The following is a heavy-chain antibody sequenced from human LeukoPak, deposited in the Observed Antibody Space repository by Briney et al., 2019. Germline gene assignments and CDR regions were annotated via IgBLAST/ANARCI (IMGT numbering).Heavy chain of an antibody. CDR2: IYYSGST. CDR3: ARDGRWPDAFDI. V-gene: IGHV4-30-4*01. J-gene: IGHJ3*02. D-gene: IGHD4-23*01. Sequence: PSQTLSLTCTVSGGSISSGDYYWSWIRQPPGKGLEWIGYIYYSGSTYYNPSLKSRVTISVDTSKNQFSLKLSSVTAADTAVYHCARDGRWPDAFDIWGQGTMVTVSS. CDR1: GGSISSGDYY.